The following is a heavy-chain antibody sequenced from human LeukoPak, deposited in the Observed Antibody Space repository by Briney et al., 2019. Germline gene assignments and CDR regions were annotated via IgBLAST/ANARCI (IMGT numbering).Heavy chain of an antibody. CDR2: IYSGGST. Sequence: GASLRLSCAASGFTFNNYAMSWVRQAPGKGLEWVSVIYSGGSTHYADSVKGRFTISRDNSKNTLYLQMNSLRVEDTAVYYCARDALCGADCYLSYFDYWGQGALVTVSA. CDR1: GFTFNNYA. V-gene: IGHV3-66*01. J-gene: IGHJ4*02. CDR3: ARDALCGADCYLSYFDY. D-gene: IGHD2-21*02.